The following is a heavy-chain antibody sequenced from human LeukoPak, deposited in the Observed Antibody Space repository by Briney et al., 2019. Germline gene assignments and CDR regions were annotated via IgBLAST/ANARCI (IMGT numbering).Heavy chain of an antibody. CDR3: ARDRGYYYDSRTTSWFDP. Sequence: SETLSLTCTVSGGSISSYYWSWIRQPPGKGLEWIGYIYCSGSTNYNPSLKSRVTISVDTSKNQFSLKLSSVTAADTAVYYCARDRGYYYDSRTTSWFDPWGQGTLVTVSS. V-gene: IGHV4-59*01. CDR1: GGSISSYY. J-gene: IGHJ5*02. D-gene: IGHD3-22*01. CDR2: IYCSGST.